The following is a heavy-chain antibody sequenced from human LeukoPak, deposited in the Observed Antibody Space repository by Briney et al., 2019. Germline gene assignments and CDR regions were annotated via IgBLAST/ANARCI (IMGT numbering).Heavy chain of an antibody. CDR3: ARSHDRDFWSGYYTRPLIY. J-gene: IGHJ4*02. CDR1: GGSFSGYY. V-gene: IGHV4-34*01. CDR2: FNHSGSN. D-gene: IGHD3-3*01. Sequence: SETLSLTCAVYGGSFSGYYWSWIRHPPGKGLEWMGVFNHSGSNNYNPSLKSRDTISVDTSKNQFSLKLTSVTAADTAVYYCARSHDRDFWSGYYTRPLIYWGQGTLVAVSS.